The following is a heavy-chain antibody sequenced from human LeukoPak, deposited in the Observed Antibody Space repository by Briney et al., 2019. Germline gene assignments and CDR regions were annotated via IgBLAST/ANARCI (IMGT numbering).Heavy chain of an antibody. J-gene: IGHJ3*02. CDR2: IKQDGSEK. CDR3: ARDPTMGFDI. V-gene: IGHV3-7*05. Sequence: GGSLRLSCAASGLTFSDYYMSWIRQAPGKGLEWVANIKQDGSEKYYVDSVKGRFTISRDNAKNSLYLQMNSLRAEDTAGYYCARDPTMGFDIWGQGTMVTVSS. D-gene: IGHD3-10*01. CDR1: GLTFSDYY.